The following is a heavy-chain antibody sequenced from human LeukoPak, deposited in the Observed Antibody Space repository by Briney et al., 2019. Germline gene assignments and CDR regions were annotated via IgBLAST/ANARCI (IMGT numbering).Heavy chain of an antibody. CDR1: GFTFSSYG. Sequence: GSLRLSCAASGFTFSSYGMHWVRQARGKGLEWVAVISYDGSNKYYADSVKGRFTISRDNSKNTLYLQMNSLRAEDTAVYYCAKGKYYDSSGYFVFDYWGQGTLVTVSS. CDR3: AKGKYYDSSGYFVFDY. D-gene: IGHD3-22*01. CDR2: ISYDGSNK. V-gene: IGHV3-30*18. J-gene: IGHJ4*02.